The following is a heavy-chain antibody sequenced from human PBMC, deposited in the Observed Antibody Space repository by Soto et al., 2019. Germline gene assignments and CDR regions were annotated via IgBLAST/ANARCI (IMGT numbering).Heavy chain of an antibody. CDR1: GFTFSSYA. D-gene: IGHD3-10*01. V-gene: IGHV3-23*01. Sequence: GGSLRLSCAASGFTFSSYAMSWVRQAPGKGLEWVSAISGSGGSTYYADSVKGRFTISRDNSKNTLYLQMNSLRAEDTAVYYCAKDHDLLLWFGELLSFDYWGQGTLVTVSS. J-gene: IGHJ4*02. CDR2: ISGSGGST. CDR3: AKDHDLLLWFGELLSFDY.